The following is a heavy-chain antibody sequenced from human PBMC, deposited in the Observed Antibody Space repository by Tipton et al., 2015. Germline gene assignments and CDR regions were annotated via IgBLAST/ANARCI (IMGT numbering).Heavy chain of an antibody. CDR2: IYYSGST. V-gene: IGHV4-59*08. CDR1: GGSFSDYY. Sequence: PGLVKPSETLSLTCTVSGGSFSDYYWSWIRQSPGEGLEWIGYIYYSGSTNYNPSLRSRVAMSMDTSKTQFSLKMSSVTASDTAVYYCARLVGVGSYYFDYWGQGTLVTVSS. CDR3: ARLVGVGSYYFDY. D-gene: IGHD2-15*01. J-gene: IGHJ4*02.